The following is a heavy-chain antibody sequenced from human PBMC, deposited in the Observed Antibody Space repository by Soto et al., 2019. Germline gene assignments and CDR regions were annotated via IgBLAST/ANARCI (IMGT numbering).Heavy chain of an antibody. Sequence: GGSLRLSCTASGFTFGDYAMSWFRQAPGKGLEWVGFIRSKGYGGTTEYAASVRGRFSILRDDSKSIAHLQMNSLKTEDTAVYYCTRGRYADHTYYYMDVWGKGTTVTVSS. CDR1: GFTFGDYA. J-gene: IGHJ6*03. V-gene: IGHV3-49*03. D-gene: IGHD5-18*01. CDR2: IRSKGYGGTT. CDR3: TRGRYADHTYYYMDV.